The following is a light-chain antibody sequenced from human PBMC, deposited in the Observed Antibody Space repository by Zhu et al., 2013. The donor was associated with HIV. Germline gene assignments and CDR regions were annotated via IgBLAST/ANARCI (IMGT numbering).Light chain of an antibody. V-gene: IGKV4-1*01. CDR2: WAS. CDR1: QSVLYSSTNKNY. CDR3: QQYYTTPLT. J-gene: IGKJ4*01. Sequence: DIVMTQSPDSLAVSLGERATINCKSSQSVLYSSTNKNYLTWYQQRPGQPPKLLIYWASTRESGVPDRFSGSGSGTDFTLTISSLQPEDVALYYCQQYYTTPLTFGGGTKVEI.